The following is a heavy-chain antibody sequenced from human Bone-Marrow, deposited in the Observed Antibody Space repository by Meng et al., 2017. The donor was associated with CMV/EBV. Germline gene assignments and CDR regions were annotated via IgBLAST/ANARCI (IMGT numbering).Heavy chain of an antibody. CDR2: IKQDGSEK. Sequence: GESLKISCAASGFNFSSYAMSWVRQAPGKGLEWVANIKQDGSEKYYVDSVKGRFTISRDNAKNSLYLQMNSLRAEDTAVYYCAKARGNWNYEGGMDVWGQGTTVTVSS. D-gene: IGHD1-7*01. V-gene: IGHV3-7*01. CDR1: GFNFSSYA. J-gene: IGHJ6*02. CDR3: AKARGNWNYEGGMDV.